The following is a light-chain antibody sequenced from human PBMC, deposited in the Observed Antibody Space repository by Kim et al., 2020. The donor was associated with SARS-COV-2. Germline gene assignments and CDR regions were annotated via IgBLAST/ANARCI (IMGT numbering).Light chain of an antibody. V-gene: IGLV3-19*01. Sequence: ALGQTVRITCQGDSLRSYYTSWYQQKQGQAPVLVIYAKNNRPSGIPDRFSGSSSGNTASLTITGAQTEDEADYYCNSRDSTGNHWVFGGGTQLTVL. J-gene: IGLJ3*02. CDR1: SLRSYY. CDR2: AKN. CDR3: NSRDSTGNHWV.